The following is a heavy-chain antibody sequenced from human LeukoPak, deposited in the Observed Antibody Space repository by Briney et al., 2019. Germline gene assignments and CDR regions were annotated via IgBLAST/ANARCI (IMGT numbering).Heavy chain of an antibody. V-gene: IGHV3-23*01. J-gene: IGHJ3*02. CDR2: FSVSSGNT. CDR1: GFTFSSYA. Sequence: GGSLRLSCAASGFTFSSYAMSWVRLAPGKGLEWVSTFSVSSGNTYYADSVRGRFTISRDTSKNTLYLQMNSLRAEDTAVYYCARGGDSSGSIRSAFDIWGQGTMVTVSS. CDR3: ARGGDSSGSIRSAFDI. D-gene: IGHD3-22*01.